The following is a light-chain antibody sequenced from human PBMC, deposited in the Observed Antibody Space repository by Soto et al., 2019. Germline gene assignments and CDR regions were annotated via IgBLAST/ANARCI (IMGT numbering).Light chain of an antibody. J-gene: IGKJ1*01. Sequence: EMLLPQSPGTISLSPAATPTLSCRASQSVSSSFLAWYQQKPGQAPRLLIYGASTRATGIPARFSGSGSGTEFTLTISSLQSDDFAFYSSHQSHYLWTFGQGTIVDI. CDR1: QSVSSS. V-gene: IGKV3-15*01. CDR3: HQSHYLWT. CDR2: GAS.